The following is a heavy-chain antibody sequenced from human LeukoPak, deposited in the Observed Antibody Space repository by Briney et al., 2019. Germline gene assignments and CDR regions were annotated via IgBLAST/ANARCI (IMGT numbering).Heavy chain of an antibody. Sequence: GGSLRPSCAASGFTVSSNYMSWVRQAPGKGLEWVSVIYSDGSTYYADSVKGRFTISRDNSKNTLYLQMNSLRAEDTAVYYCAREGPYYFDYWGQGTLVTVSS. J-gene: IGHJ4*02. CDR3: AREGPYYFDY. CDR2: IYSDGST. CDR1: GFTVSSNY. V-gene: IGHV3-66*01.